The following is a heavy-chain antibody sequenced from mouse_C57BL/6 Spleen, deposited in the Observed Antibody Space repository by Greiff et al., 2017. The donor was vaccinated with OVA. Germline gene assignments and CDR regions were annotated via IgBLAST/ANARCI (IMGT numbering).Heavy chain of an antibody. Sequence: VQLKESGPGLVKPSPSLSLTCSVTGYSITSGYYWNWIRQFPGNKLEWMGYISYDGSNNYNPSLKNRISITRDTSKNQFFLKLNSVTTEDTAAYYCAREKGMVPFAYWGQGTLVTVSA. V-gene: IGHV3-6*01. CDR3: AREKGMVPFAY. CDR1: GYSITSGYY. CDR2: ISYDGSN. J-gene: IGHJ3*01. D-gene: IGHD2-10*02.